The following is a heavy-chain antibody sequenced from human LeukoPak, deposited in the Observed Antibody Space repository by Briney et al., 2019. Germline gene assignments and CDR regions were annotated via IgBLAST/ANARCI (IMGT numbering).Heavy chain of an antibody. J-gene: IGHJ4*02. Sequence: SETLSLTCTVSGGSINSNNYYWGWIRQPPGKGLEWIGGIYSSGSAYYNPSLKSRVTISVDTSKNQFSLRLSSVTAADTAVYYCQSRYLEWLLEYWGQGTLVTVSS. D-gene: IGHD3-3*01. V-gene: IGHV4-39*01. CDR3: QSRYLEWLLEY. CDR1: GGSINSNNYY. CDR2: IYSSGSA.